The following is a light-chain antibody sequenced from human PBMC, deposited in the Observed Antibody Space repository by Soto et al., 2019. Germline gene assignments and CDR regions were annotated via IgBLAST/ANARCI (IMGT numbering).Light chain of an antibody. J-gene: IGKJ4*01. CDR3: QQYFHRLLT. Sequence: DIQMTQSPSSLSASIGDSVTITCQASQEISNNLNWYQQKPGKAPKLLLYDASNLKTGVPSRFSGSGSETDFTFTISSLQPADIATYYCQQYFHRLLTFGGGTKVEI. V-gene: IGKV1-33*01. CDR1: QEISNN. CDR2: DAS.